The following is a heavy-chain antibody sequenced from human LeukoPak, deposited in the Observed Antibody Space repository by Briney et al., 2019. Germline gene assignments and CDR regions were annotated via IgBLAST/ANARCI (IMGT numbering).Heavy chain of an antibody. D-gene: IGHD2-2*01. J-gene: IGHJ4*02. Sequence: ASVKVSCKVSGYNLTELSMHWVRQAPGQRLEWMGWINAGNGNTKYSQKFQGRVTITRDTSASTAYMELSSLRSEDTAVHYCARDSPRSSYDYWGQGTLVTVSS. CDR1: GYNLTELS. V-gene: IGHV1-3*01. CDR3: ARDSPRSSYDY. CDR2: INAGNGNT.